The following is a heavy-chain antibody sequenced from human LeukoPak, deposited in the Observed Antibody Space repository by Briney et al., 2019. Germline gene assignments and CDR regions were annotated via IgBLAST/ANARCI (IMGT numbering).Heavy chain of an antibody. J-gene: IGHJ4*02. CDR1: GFTFSSYA. D-gene: IGHD2-15*01. CDR2: TSGSGGST. CDR3: AESFLPGYFRGGRRYGLPFDY. V-gene: IGHV3-23*01. Sequence: GGSLRLSCAASGFTFSSYAMSWVRQAPGKGLEWVSATSGSGGSTYYADSVKGRFTISRDNSKNTLYLQMNSLRAEDTAVYPCAESFLPGYFRGGRRYGLPFDYWGPGNL.